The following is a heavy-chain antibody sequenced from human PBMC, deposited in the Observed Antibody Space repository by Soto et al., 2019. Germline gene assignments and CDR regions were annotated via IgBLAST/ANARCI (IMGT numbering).Heavy chain of an antibody. V-gene: IGHV5-51*01. Sequence: GESLKISCKGSGYSFTSYWIGWVRQMPGKGLEWMGIIYPGDSDTRYSPSFQGQVTISADKSISTAYLQWSSLKASDTAMYYCARVEKDCSSTSCSYYYYYMDVWGKGTTVTVSS. CDR2: IYPGDSDT. CDR1: GYSFTSYW. J-gene: IGHJ6*03. CDR3: ARVEKDCSSTSCSYYYYYMDV. D-gene: IGHD2-2*01.